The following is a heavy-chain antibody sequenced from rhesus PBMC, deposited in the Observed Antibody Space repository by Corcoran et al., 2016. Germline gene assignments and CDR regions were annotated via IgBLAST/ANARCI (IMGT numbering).Heavy chain of an antibody. Sequence: QVQLVQSGAEVKKPGASVKLSCSPSGATFPNSYINWVRQAPGQLLVWVGLINLRDGKTGHAQKFQGRVTVTRDASTNTAYLDLSNLRSEDTAVYFCTTMTTMRTLDFWGQGVLVTVSS. CDR3: TTMTTMRTLDF. V-gene: IGHV1S9*01. CDR1: GATFPNSY. J-gene: IGHJ4*01. CDR2: INLRDGKT. D-gene: IGHD1-32*01.